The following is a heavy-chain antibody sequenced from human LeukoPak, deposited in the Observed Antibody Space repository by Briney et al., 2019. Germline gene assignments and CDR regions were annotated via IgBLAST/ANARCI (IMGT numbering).Heavy chain of an antibody. CDR3: AKVKSASFWSDYSCAFDI. D-gene: IGHD3-3*01. J-gene: IGHJ3*02. V-gene: IGHV3-30*02. CDR2: IRYDGSNK. Sequence: GGSLRLSCAASGFTFSSYGMHWVRQAPGKGLEWVAFIRYDGSNKYYADSVKGRFTISRDNSKNTLYLQMNSLRAEDTAVYYYAKVKSASFWSDYSCAFDIWGQGTMVTVSS. CDR1: GFTFSSYG.